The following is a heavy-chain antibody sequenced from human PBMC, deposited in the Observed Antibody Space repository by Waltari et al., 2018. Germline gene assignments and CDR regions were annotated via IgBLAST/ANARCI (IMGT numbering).Heavy chain of an antibody. V-gene: IGHV1-2*06. Sequence: QVQLVQSGAEVKKPGASVKVSCKASGYTFTGYYMHWVRQAPGQGLEWMGRINPNSGGTNYAQKFQGRVTMTRDTSISTAYMELSRLRSDDTAVYYCANILGPYSSSLDHAFDIWGQGTMVTVSS. D-gene: IGHD6-6*01. CDR1: GYTFTGYY. CDR2: INPNSGGT. CDR3: ANILGPYSSSLDHAFDI. J-gene: IGHJ3*02.